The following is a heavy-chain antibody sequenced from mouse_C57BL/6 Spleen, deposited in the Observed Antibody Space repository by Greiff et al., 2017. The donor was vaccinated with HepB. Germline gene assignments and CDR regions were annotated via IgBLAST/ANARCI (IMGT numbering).Heavy chain of an antibody. D-gene: IGHD2-1*01. V-gene: IGHV1-19*01. CDR1: GYTFTDYY. CDR3: ARWGYGNYAMDY. Sequence: VQLQQSGPVLVKPGASVKMSCKASGYTFTDYYMNWVKQSHGKSLEWIGVINPYNGGTSYNQKFKGKATLTVDKSSSTAYMKLNSLTSEDSAVYYCARWGYGNYAMDYWGQGTSVTVSS. J-gene: IGHJ4*01. CDR2: INPYNGGT.